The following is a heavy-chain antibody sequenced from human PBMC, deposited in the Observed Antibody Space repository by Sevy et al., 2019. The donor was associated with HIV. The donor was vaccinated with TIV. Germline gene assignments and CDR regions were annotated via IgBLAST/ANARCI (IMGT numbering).Heavy chain of an antibody. V-gene: IGHV3-23*01. CDR3: AKKVYYDILTGYYFHYGMDV. CDR2: ISGNGGST. J-gene: IGHJ6*02. Sequence: GGSLRLSCAASGFTFSSYAMSWVRQAPGKGLEWVSAISGNGGSTYYADSVKGRFTISRDNSKNTLYLQMNSLRAEDTAVYYCAKKVYYDILTGYYFHYGMDVWGQGTTVTVSS. D-gene: IGHD3-9*01. CDR1: GFTFSSYA.